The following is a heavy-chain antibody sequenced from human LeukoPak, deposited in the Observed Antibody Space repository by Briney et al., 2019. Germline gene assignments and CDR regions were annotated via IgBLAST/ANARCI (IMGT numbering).Heavy chain of an antibody. CDR2: TSGSGGST. CDR3: AKDLYAYGSGSYYRFDY. Sequence: GGSLRLSCAASGFTFSSYAMSWVRQAPGKGLEWVSATSGSGGSTYYADSVKGRFTISRDNSKNTLYLQMNSLRAEDTAVYYCAKDLYAYGSGSYYRFDYWGQGTLVTVSS. J-gene: IGHJ4*02. CDR1: GFTFSSYA. V-gene: IGHV3-23*01. D-gene: IGHD3-10*01.